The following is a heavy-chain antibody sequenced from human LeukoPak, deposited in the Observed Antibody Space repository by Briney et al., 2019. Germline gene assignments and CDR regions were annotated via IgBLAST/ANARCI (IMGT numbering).Heavy chain of an antibody. CDR2: IIPIFGTA. V-gene: IGHV1-69*05. CDR1: GGTFSSYA. Sequence: ASVKVSCKASGGTFSSYAISWVRQAPGQGLEWMGRIIPIFGTANYAQKFQGRVTITTDESTSTAYMELSSLRSEDTAVYYCVGPRDQLLSAFDIWGQGTMVTVSS. J-gene: IGHJ3*02. D-gene: IGHD2-2*01. CDR3: VGPRDQLLSAFDI.